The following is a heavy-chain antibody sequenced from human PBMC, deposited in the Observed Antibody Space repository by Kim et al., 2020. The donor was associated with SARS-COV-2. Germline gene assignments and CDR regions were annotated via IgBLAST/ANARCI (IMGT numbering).Heavy chain of an antibody. D-gene: IGHD3-3*01. V-gene: IGHV6-1*01. J-gene: IGHJ4*02. CDR1: GDSISTNSAT. Sequence: SQTLSLTCAISGDSISTNSATWNWIRQSPSRGLEWLGRTYYRSTWFNDYAVSVQSRITLNPDTPKNQFSLQLKSVTPEDTAVYYCVRERYGVAADYFDYWGQGTLVTVSS. CDR3: VRERYGVAADYFDY. CDR2: TYYRSTWFN.